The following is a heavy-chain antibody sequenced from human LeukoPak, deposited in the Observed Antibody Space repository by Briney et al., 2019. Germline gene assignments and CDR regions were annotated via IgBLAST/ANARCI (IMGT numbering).Heavy chain of an antibody. CDR3: ARDSHYYESSGYNQGDFDY. J-gene: IGHJ4*02. V-gene: IGHV1-3*01. D-gene: IGHD3-22*01. CDR1: GYTFTSYA. CDR2: INAGNGNT. Sequence: ALVKVSCKASGYTFTSYAMHWVRQAPGQRLEWMGWINAGNGNTKYSQKFQDRVTITRDTSASTAYMELSSLRSEDTAVYYCARDSHYYESSGYNQGDFDYWGQGTLVTVSS.